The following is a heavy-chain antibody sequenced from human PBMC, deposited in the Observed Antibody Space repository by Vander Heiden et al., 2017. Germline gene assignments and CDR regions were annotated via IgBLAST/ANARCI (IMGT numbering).Heavy chain of an antibody. CDR2: ISGSGGST. D-gene: IGHD3-22*01. CDR3: AKDRDYFDSGTYYYDY. Sequence: EVPLLRSGGGLVQPGGSLRLSCEAYGFTFSRSAMGLVRQAPGKRLEWVSDISGSGGSTNHADSVKGRFTISRDNSKNTLYLQMNSLRAEDTAIYYCAKDRDYFDSGTYYYDYWGQGTLVTVSS. J-gene: IGHJ4*02. V-gene: IGHV3-23*01. CDR1: GFTFSRSA.